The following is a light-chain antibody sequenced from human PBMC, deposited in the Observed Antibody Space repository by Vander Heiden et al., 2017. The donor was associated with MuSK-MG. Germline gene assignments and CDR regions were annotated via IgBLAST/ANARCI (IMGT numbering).Light chain of an antibody. V-gene: IGKV1-5*03. CDR2: KAS. CDR3: QQYKSYSLT. J-gene: IGKJ4*01. CDR1: QSISSW. Sequence: DIQMTQSPSTLSASVGDRVTITCRAIQSISSWLAWCQQKPGKAPKLLIYKASSLESGVPSRVSGSGSGTEFTLTISSLQPDDFATYYCQQYKSYSLTLGGGTKVEI.